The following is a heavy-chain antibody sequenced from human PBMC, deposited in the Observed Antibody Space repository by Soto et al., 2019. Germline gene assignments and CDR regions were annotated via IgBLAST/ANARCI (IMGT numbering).Heavy chain of an antibody. CDR1: GFTFSSYA. D-gene: IGHD2-2*01. J-gene: IGHJ4*02. Sequence: EVQLLESGGGLVQPGGSLRLSCAASGFTFSSYAMSWVRQAPGKGLEWVSAISGSGGSTYYADSVKGRFTISRDSSKNTLYLQMNSLRAEDTAIYYCAKVGAVPAAIGAADYWGQGTLVTVSS. V-gene: IGHV3-23*01. CDR3: AKVGAVPAAIGAADY. CDR2: ISGSGGST.